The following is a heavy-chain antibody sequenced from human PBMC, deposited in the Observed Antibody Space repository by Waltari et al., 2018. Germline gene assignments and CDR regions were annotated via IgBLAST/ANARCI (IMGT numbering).Heavy chain of an antibody. Sequence: EVQLLESGGGLVQPGGSLRLSCAASGFTLSSYAMSGVRQAPGKGLEWVSAISGSGGSTYYADSVKGRFTISRDNSKNTLYLQMNSLRAEDTAVYYCARKMKGEAVAGTVYLRGPYNWFDPWGQGTLVTVSS. CDR2: ISGSGGST. CDR3: ARKMKGEAVAGTVYLRGPYNWFDP. J-gene: IGHJ5*02. D-gene: IGHD6-19*01. V-gene: IGHV3-23*01. CDR1: GFTLSSYA.